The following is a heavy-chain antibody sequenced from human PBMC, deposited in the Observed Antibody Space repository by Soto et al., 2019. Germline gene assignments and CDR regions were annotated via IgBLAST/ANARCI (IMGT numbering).Heavy chain of an antibody. J-gene: IGHJ4*02. V-gene: IGHV5-10-1*01. D-gene: IGHD3-9*01. Sequence: PGESLKISCKGSGYSFTSYWISWVRQMPGKGLEWMGRIDPSDSYTNYSPSFQGHVTISADKSISTAYLQWSSLKASDTAMYYCASSYDILTGYYPFDYWGQGTLVTVSS. CDR3: ASSYDILTGYYPFDY. CDR1: GYSFTSYW. CDR2: IDPSDSYT.